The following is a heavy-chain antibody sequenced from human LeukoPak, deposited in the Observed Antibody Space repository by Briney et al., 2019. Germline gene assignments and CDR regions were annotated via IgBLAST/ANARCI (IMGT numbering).Heavy chain of an antibody. D-gene: IGHD3-16*02. Sequence: ASVNVCFTAAGGTFTSYGNNWRRQAPAQGPEWMGGIITFSGTTNYAQRFQGRATLTTDASTTTVYMELSSLRSEDTAVYYCARGSVWGSYRQPYTLDYWGQGTLVTVSS. CDR3: ARGSVWGSYRQPYTLDY. J-gene: IGHJ4*02. V-gene: IGHV1-69*05. CDR1: GGTFTSYG. CDR2: IITFSGTT.